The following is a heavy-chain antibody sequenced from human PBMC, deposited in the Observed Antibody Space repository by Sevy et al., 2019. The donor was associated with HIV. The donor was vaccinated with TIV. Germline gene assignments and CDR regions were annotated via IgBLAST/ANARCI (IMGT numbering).Heavy chain of an antibody. V-gene: IGHV4-34*01. CDR2: INHSGST. CDR3: ARHCGITSCSHAFDI. J-gene: IGHJ3*02. D-gene: IGHD2-2*01. CDR1: GGSFSGYY. Sequence: SETLSLTCAVYGGSFSGYYWSWIRQPPGKGLEWIGEINHSGSTNYNPSLKSRVTISVDTSTNQCSLKLSSVTAADTAVYYGARHCGITSCSHAFDIWGQGTMVTVSS.